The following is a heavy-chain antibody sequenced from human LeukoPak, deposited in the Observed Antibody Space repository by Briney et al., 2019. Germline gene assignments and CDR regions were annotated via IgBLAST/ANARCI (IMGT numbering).Heavy chain of an antibody. CDR3: ARISSSNWYNERGAFDV. CDR1: GGSISSYY. Sequence: SETLSLTCTVSGGSISSYYWSWIRQPPGKGLEWIGFVYYTGSTNYSPSLKSRVTISVDTSKSQFSLKLRSVTAADTAVYYCARISSSNWYNERGAFDVWGQGTMVTVSS. CDR2: VYYTGST. V-gene: IGHV4-59*01. D-gene: IGHD6-13*01. J-gene: IGHJ3*01.